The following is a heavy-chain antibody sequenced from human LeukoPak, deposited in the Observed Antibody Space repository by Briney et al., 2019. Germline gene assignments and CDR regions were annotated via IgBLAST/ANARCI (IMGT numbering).Heavy chain of an antibody. D-gene: IGHD1-26*01. CDR2: ISWNTGST. Sequence: GRSLRLSCVASGFPFDDYAMHWVRQAPGKGLEWVSGISWNTGSTGYANSVKGRFTISRDNSKNTLYLQMNSLRAEDTAVYYCGKNRYSGSLSPFDIWGQGTMVTVSS. CDR1: GFPFDDYA. V-gene: IGHV3-9*01. J-gene: IGHJ3*02. CDR3: GKNRYSGSLSPFDI.